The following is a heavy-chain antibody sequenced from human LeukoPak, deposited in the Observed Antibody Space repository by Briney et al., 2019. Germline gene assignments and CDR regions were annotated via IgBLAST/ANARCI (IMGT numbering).Heavy chain of an antibody. V-gene: IGHV1-18*01. CDR1: GYTFTSYG. CDR3: ARVDYGDYGWLDP. J-gene: IGHJ5*02. D-gene: IGHD4-17*01. Sequence: ASVTVSCTASGYTFTSYGISWVRQAPGQGLEWMGRISAYNGHTNYAQKFQGRVTMTTDTSTRIAYMELRSLKSDDTAVCYCARVDYGDYGWLDPGGQGTLVTVSS. CDR2: ISAYNGHT.